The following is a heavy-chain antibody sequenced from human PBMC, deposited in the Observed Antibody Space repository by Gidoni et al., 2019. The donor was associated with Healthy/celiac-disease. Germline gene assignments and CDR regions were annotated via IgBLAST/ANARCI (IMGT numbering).Heavy chain of an antibody. D-gene: IGHD3-10*01. V-gene: IGHV3-30*18. Sequence: QVQLVESGGGVVQPGRSLRLAWAAPGFTFSSYGVHWARQAPGKVREWVAVISYDGSNKYYADSVKGRFTISRDNSKNTLYLQMNSLRAEDTAVYYCAKSRGENYYGSGSYLSYAFDIWGQGTMVTVSS. J-gene: IGHJ3*02. CDR1: GFTFSSYG. CDR2: ISYDGSNK. CDR3: AKSRGENYYGSGSYLSYAFDI.